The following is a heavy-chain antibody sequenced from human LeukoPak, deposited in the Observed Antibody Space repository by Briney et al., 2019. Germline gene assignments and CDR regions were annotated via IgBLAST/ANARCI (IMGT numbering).Heavy chain of an antibody. CDR1: GFTFSSYA. CDR3: ARDHDAMVRGVIDY. V-gene: IGHV3-30-3*01. D-gene: IGHD3-10*01. Sequence: GGSLRLSCAASGFTFSSYAMHWVRQAPGKGLEWVAVISYDGSNKYYADSVKGRFTISRDNAKNSLYLQMNSLRAEDTAVYYCARDHDAMVRGVIDYWGQGTLVTVSS. CDR2: ISYDGSNK. J-gene: IGHJ4*02.